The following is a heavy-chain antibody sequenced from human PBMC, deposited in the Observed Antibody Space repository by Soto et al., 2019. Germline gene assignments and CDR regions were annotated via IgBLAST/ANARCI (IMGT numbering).Heavy chain of an antibody. CDR1: GGSLSSSAYS. CDR2: IYQSGST. D-gene: IGHD2-8*02. CDR3: ARELEGGVFDI. J-gene: IGHJ3*02. Sequence: QMHLQESGSGLVKPSQTLSLTCAVSGGSLSSSAYSWSWIRQPPGKGLEWIGFIYQSGSTYYNPSLRNRASISVDESSNHLSLRLSSVTAADTAVYYCARELEGGVFDIWGRGTLVTVSS. V-gene: IGHV4-30-2*05.